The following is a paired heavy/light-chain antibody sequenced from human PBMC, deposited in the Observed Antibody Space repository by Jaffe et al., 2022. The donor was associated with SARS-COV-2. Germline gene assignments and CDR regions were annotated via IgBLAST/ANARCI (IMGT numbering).Light chain of an antibody. CDR3: SSYTSSSTLV. CDR2: DVS. CDR1: SSDVGGYNF. Sequence: QSALTQPASVSGSPGQSITISCTGTSSDVGGYNFVSWYQQYPGKAPKLMISDVSNRPSGVSNRFSGSKSGNTASLTISGLQAEDEADYYCSSYTSSSTLVFGTGTKVTVL. J-gene: IGLJ1*01. V-gene: IGLV2-14*03.
Heavy chain of an antibody. D-gene: IGHD4-4*01. V-gene: IGHV3-23*01. Sequence: EVQLLESGGGLVQPGGSLRLSCAASGFTFTSYAMSWVRQAPGKGLDWVSALSGSGSSTYYADSVRGRFTISRDNSKNTLYLQMNSLRAEDTAVYYCAKVWGDDYNNYRRVHNYYYYGMDVWGQGTTVTVSS. CDR3: AKVWGDDYNNYRRVHNYYYYGMDV. J-gene: IGHJ6*02. CDR2: LSGSGSST. CDR1: GFTFTSYA.